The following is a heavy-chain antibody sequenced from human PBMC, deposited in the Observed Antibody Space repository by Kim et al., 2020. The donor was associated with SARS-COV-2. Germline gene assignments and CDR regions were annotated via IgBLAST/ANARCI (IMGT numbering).Heavy chain of an antibody. V-gene: IGHV3-21*06. J-gene: IGHJ4*02. CDR3: ARSYDSSGYFDY. Sequence: YQADSVQGRFTISRDNAKNSLYLQMNSLRAEDTAVYYCARSYDSSGYFDYWGQGTPVTVSS. D-gene: IGHD3-22*01.